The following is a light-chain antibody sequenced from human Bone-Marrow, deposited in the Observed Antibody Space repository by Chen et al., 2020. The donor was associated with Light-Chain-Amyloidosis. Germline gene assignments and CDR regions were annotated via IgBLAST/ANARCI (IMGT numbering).Light chain of an antibody. Sequence: EIVMTQSPATLSVYPGERVTLSCRASQSINSDLAWYQQKPGQAPRLLIYRASIRTTGIPARFSGSGSGTEFTLTISSLQSEDFAVYYCQQYNNWPPYTFGQGTKLEIK. CDR1: QSINSD. CDR3: QQYNNWPPYT. CDR2: RAS. J-gene: IGKJ2*01. V-gene: IGKV3-15*01.